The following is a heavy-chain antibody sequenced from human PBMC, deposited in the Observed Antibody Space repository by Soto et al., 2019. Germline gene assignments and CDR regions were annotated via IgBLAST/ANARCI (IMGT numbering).Heavy chain of an antibody. CDR2: IWYDGSNK. V-gene: IGHV3-33*01. Sequence: KGLEWVAVIWYDGSNKYYADSVRGRFTISRANSKNTLYLQMNSLRAEDTAVYYCARDRSDIDFFFSSRRRHTSFSPGLGIPAEPLSDL. J-gene: IGHJ2*01. D-gene: IGHD2-15*01. CDR3: ARDRSDIDFFFSSRRRHTSFSPGLGIPAEPLSDL.